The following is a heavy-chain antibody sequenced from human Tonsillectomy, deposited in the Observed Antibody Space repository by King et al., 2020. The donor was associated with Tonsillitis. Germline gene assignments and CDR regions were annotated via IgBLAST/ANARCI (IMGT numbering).Heavy chain of an antibody. J-gene: IGHJ5*02. V-gene: IGHV2-70*11. CDR1: GFSLSTGGIC. CDR2: IDWDDNK. D-gene: IGHD6-6*01. CDR3: ARSIADRSGWFDP. Sequence: TLKESGPALVKPTQTLTLTCTFSGFSLSTGGICVSWIRQPPGKALEWLARIDWDDNKYYTTSLKTRLTIAKDTSKNQVVRTMTNMDPVDTATYYCARSIADRSGWFDPWGQGTLVTVSS.